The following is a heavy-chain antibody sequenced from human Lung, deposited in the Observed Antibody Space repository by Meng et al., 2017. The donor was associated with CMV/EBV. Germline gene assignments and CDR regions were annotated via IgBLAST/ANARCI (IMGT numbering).Heavy chain of an antibody. CDR1: VDHVSSNSAA. Sequence: SQXXXLTXSISVDHVSSNSAAWTWIRQSPSRGLEWLGRTYYRSKWYNDFAPSVKSRITFNPDTSKNQLSLHLTSVTPEDTAVYYCARDLNYYDSSGNYYVGWLDPWXQGTLVTVSS. CDR3: ARDLNYYDSSGNYYVGWLDP. D-gene: IGHD3-22*01. V-gene: IGHV6-1*01. J-gene: IGHJ5*02. CDR2: TYYRSKWYN.